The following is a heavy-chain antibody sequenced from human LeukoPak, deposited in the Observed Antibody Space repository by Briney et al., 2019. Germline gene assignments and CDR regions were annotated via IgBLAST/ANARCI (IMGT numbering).Heavy chain of an antibody. CDR1: GYTFTTYG. V-gene: IGHV1-18*01. Sequence: ASVKVSCRASGYTFTTYGTNWVRQAPGQGLEWMGWIKTYNGDTNTAQKFLDRIIMTTDKSTGTAYLELRSLRSDDTAVYYCAKDGGQQWLTNYYSYGMDVWGQGTTVIVSS. CDR2: IKTYNGDT. J-gene: IGHJ6*02. CDR3: AKDGGQQWLTNYYSYGMDV. D-gene: IGHD6-19*01.